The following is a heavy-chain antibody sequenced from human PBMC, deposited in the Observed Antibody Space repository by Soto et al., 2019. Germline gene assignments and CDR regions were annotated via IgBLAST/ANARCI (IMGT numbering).Heavy chain of an antibody. D-gene: IGHD3-3*01. V-gene: IGHV3-74*01. CDR2: FGGDENYT. CDR3: GKGKELGVVRYGLDA. J-gene: IGHJ6*02. Sequence: GGSLRLSCGASGFSVKRYWMHWVRQAPGKGLVWLSRFGGDENYTDYADSVRGRFTISRDIAKNTIYLQMNSLRAEDTAVYYCGKGKELGVVRYGLDAWGQGTTATVSS. CDR1: GFSVKRYW.